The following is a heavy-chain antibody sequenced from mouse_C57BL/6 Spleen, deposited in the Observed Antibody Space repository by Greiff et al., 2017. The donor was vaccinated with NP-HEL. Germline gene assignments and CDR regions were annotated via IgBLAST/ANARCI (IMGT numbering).Heavy chain of an antibody. CDR3: ARGGQLRLDAMDY. Sequence: VQLVESGAELVRPGTSVKMSCKASGYTFTNYWIGWAKQRPGHGLEWIGDIYPGGGYTNYNEKFKGKATLTADKSSSTAYMQFSSLTSEDSAIYYCARGGQLRLDAMDYWGQGTSVTVSS. V-gene: IGHV1-63*01. CDR1: GYTFTNYW. CDR2: IYPGGGYT. J-gene: IGHJ4*01. D-gene: IGHD3-2*02.